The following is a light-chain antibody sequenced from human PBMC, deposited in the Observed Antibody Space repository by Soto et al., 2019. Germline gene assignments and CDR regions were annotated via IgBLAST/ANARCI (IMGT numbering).Light chain of an antibody. CDR1: SRDVGGYNY. V-gene: IGLV2-14*01. CDR3: SSYISSSTFVV. CDR2: EVS. Sequence: QSVLTQPASVSGSPGQSITISCTGTSRDVGGYNYVSWHQQHPGKAPKVIITEVSNRPSGVSNRFSGSKSGNTASLTISGPQADDEADYYCSSYISSSTFVVFGGGTKLTVL. J-gene: IGLJ3*02.